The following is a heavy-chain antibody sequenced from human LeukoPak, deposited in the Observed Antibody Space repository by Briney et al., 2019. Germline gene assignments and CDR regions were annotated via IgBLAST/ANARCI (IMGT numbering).Heavy chain of an antibody. CDR1: GYTFTSYD. CDR3: ARGRDGYNMYYFDY. J-gene: IGHJ4*02. D-gene: IGHD5-24*01. Sequence: GASVKVSCKASGYTFTSYDINWVRQATGQGLEWMGWMNPNSGNTGYAQKFQGRVTITRNTSISTAYMELSSLRSEDTAVYYCARGRDGYNMYYFDYWGQGTLVTVSS. CDR2: MNPNSGNT. V-gene: IGHV1-8*01.